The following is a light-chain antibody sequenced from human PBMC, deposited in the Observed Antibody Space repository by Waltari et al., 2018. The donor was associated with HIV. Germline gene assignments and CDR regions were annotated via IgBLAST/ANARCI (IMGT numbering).Light chain of an antibody. CDR2: EVT. CDR1: NSDLGGYNY. CDR3: SSYADRNGFYVV. Sequence: QSALTQPPSASGSPGQSVTISSTGTNSDLGGYNYVSWYKQHPGKAPKLVISEVTKRPSGVPDRFSGSKSGTTASLTVSGLQAEDEADYYCSSYADRNGFYVVFGGGTRLTVL. V-gene: IGLV2-8*01. J-gene: IGLJ2*01.